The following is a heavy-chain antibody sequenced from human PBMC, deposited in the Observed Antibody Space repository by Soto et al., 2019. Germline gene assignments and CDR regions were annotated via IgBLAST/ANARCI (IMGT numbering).Heavy chain of an antibody. CDR3: AGDSMYSGYELIDX. CDR1: GGSISSGGYY. CDR2: IYHSGSP. V-gene: IGHV4-31*02. Sequence: SETLSLICTVSGGSISSGGYYWSWIRQHPGKGLEWIGDIYHSGSPYYNPSLRSRVIISEVTSKNQFSLKLSSVTAADTAVYYCAGDSMYSGYELIDXSCQVTLLTVSX. D-gene: IGHD5-12*01. J-gene: IGHJ5*02.